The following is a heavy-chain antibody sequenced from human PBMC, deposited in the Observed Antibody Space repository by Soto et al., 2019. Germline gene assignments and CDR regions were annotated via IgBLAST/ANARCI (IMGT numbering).Heavy chain of an antibody. CDR1: GFTFSSYA. Sequence: PGGSLRLSCAASGFTFSSYAMSWVRQAPGKGLEWVSCISVSGASTYYADSIKGRFTISRDNSANTLFLQVNSLRREDTAMYYCARDPSPYTSGWYGIDFWGHGTLVTVSS. CDR3: ARDPSPYTSGWYGIDF. J-gene: IGHJ4*01. CDR2: ISVSGAST. V-gene: IGHV3-23*01. D-gene: IGHD6-19*01.